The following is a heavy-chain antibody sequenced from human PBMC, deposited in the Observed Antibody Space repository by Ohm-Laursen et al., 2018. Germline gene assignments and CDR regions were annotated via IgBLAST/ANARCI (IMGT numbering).Heavy chain of an antibody. CDR3: ARDPVRGLTDY. CDR1: GFTFGLTFSSYG. Sequence: SLRLSCAASGFTFGLTFSSYGMHWVRQAPGKGLEWMAVISYDGSNKYYVDSVKGRFTISRDNAKNSLYLQMNSLRAEDTAVYHCARDPVRGLTDYWGQGTLVTVSS. V-gene: IGHV3-30*03. D-gene: IGHD3-16*01. CDR2: ISYDGSNK. J-gene: IGHJ4*02.